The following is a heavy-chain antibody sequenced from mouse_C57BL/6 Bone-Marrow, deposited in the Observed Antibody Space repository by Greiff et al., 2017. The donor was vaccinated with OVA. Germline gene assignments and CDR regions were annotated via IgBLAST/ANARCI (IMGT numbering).Heavy chain of an antibody. Sequence: QVQLKESGAELVRPGASVTLSCKASGYTFTDYEMHWVQQTPVHGLEWIGAIDPETGGTAYNQKFKGKARLTADKSSSTAYMERRSLTSEDSAVYYCTRGYSNYYAMDYGGQGTSVTGSS. CDR1: GYTFTDYE. CDR2: IDPETGGT. J-gene: IGHJ4*01. CDR3: TRGYSNYYAMDY. D-gene: IGHD2-5*01. V-gene: IGHV1-15*01.